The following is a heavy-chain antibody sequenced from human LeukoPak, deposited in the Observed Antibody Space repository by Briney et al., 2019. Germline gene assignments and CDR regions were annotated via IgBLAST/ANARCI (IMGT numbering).Heavy chain of an antibody. V-gene: IGHV3-21*01. CDR1: GFTFSSYA. J-gene: IGHJ6*03. D-gene: IGHD6-19*01. CDR2: ISSSSSYI. Sequence: GGSLRLSCAASGFTFSSYAMSWVRQAPGKGLEWVSSISSSSSYIYYADSVKGRFTISRDNAKNSLYLQMNSLRAEDTAVYYCARDLCSSGWYCFPVYYYYYMDVWGKGTTVTISS. CDR3: ARDLCSSGWYCFPVYYYYYMDV.